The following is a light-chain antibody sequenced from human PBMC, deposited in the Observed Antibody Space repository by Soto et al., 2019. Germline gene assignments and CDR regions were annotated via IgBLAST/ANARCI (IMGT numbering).Light chain of an antibody. V-gene: IGKV1-5*03. CDR2: KAS. Sequence: DIQMTQSPSTLYASVGDRVTITCRASQSISSWLAWYQQKPGKAPKLLIYKASSLESGVPSRFSGSGSGTEFTLTISSLQPDDFATYYCQQYNSPWTVGQGTKVEIK. J-gene: IGKJ1*01. CDR3: QQYNSPWT. CDR1: QSISSW.